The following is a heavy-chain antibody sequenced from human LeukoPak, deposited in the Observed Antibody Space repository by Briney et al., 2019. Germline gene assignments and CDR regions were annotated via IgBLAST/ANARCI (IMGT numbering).Heavy chain of an antibody. D-gene: IGHD6-19*01. CDR3: AKVAGDSSAWYTGSYFDY. CDR1: GFTFSSYA. Sequence: PGGSLRLSCSVSGFTFSSYAMSWVRQAPGKGLEWVSVISGSGGSTYYTDSVKGRFTISRDNSKITLYLQMNSLRAEDTAVYYCAKVAGDSSAWYTGSYFDYWGQGTLVTVSS. CDR2: ISGSGGST. V-gene: IGHV3-23*01. J-gene: IGHJ4*02.